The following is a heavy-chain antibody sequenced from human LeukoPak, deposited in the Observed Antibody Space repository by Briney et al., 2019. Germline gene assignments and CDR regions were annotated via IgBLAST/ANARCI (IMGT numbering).Heavy chain of an antibody. CDR1: GGSISSSSYY. D-gene: IGHD3-22*01. J-gene: IGHJ3*02. Sequence: SETLSLTCTVSGGSISSSSYYWGWIRQPPGKGLEWIGSIYYSGSTYYNPSLKSRVTISVDTSKNQFSLKLSSVTAADTAVYYCARLMIVGGAFDIWGQGTMVTVSS. CDR2: IYYSGST. V-gene: IGHV4-39*01. CDR3: ARLMIVGGAFDI.